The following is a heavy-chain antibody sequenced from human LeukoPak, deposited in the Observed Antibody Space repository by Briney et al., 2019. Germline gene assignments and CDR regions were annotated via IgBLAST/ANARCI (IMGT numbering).Heavy chain of an antibody. D-gene: IGHD2-2*01. Sequence: ASVKVSCKASGYTFTGYYMHWVRQAPGQGLEWMGWINPNSGGTNYAQKFQGRVTMTRDTSISTAYMELSSLRSEDTAVYYCARDSRIGGAFDIWGQGTMVTVSS. CDR3: ARDSRIGGAFDI. V-gene: IGHV1-2*02. CDR1: GYTFTGYY. J-gene: IGHJ3*02. CDR2: INPNSGGT.